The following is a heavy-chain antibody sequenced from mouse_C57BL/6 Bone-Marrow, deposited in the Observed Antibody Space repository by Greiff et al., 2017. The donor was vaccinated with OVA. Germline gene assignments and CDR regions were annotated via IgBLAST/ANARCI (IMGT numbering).Heavy chain of an antibody. D-gene: IGHD2-5*01. Sequence: EVQLVESGPELVKPGASVKISCKASGYSFTGYYMNWVKQSPEKSLEWIGEINPSTGGTTYNQKFKAKATLTVDKSSSTAYMQLKSLTSEDSAVYYCARHYSNFYWYFDVWGTGTTVTVSS. V-gene: IGHV1-42*01. CDR2: INPSTGGT. J-gene: IGHJ1*03. CDR3: ARHYSNFYWYFDV. CDR1: GYSFTGYY.